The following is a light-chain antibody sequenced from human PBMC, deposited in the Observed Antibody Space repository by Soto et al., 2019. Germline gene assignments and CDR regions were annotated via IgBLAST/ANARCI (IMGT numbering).Light chain of an antibody. CDR2: GTS. J-gene: IGKJ5*01. CDR1: QSVNIN. Sequence: EIVMTQSPATLSVSPGERATLSCRASQSVNINLAWYQQKPGQAPRLLIYGTSTRATGVPARFSGSGSGTEFTLTISSLEPEDFAVYYCQQRSNWPITFGQGTRLEIK. CDR3: QQRSNWPIT. V-gene: IGKV3-15*01.